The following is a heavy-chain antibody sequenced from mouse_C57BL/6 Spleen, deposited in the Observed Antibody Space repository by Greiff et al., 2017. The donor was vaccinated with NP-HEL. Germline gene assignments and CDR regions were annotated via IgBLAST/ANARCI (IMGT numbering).Heavy chain of an antibody. CDR1: GFTFSSYG. Sequence: EVQLVESGGDLVKPGGSLKLSCAASGFTFSSYGMSWVRQTPDKRLEWVATISSGGSYTYYPDSVKGRFTISRDNAKNTLYLQMSSLKSEDTARYYCAISGSSYEDYWGQRTSVTVSS. J-gene: IGHJ4*01. CDR3: AISGSSYEDY. D-gene: IGHD1-1*01. V-gene: IGHV5-6*01. CDR2: ISSGGSYT.